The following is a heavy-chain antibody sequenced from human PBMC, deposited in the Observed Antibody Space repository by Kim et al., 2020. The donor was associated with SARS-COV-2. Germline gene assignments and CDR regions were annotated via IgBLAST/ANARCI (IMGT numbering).Heavy chain of an antibody. CDR2: IYSGGST. CDR3: ARNYYGSGIDAFDI. Sequence: GGSLRLSCAASGFTVSSNYMSWVRQAPGKGLEWVSVIYSGGSTYYADSVKGRFTISRDNSKNTLYLQMNSLRAEDTAVYYCARNYYGSGIDAFDIWGQGTMVTVSS. CDR1: GFTVSSNY. J-gene: IGHJ3*02. V-gene: IGHV3-53*01. D-gene: IGHD3-10*01.